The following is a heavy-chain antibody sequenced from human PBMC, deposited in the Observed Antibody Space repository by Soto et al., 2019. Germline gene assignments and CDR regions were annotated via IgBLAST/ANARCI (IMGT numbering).Heavy chain of an antibody. J-gene: IGHJ4*02. V-gene: IGHV4-39*01. CDR2: IFYGGGSGVS. Sequence: SDTLSVTCTVSGGSFSSSNYYWGWIRQPPGKGLEWIGNIFYGGGSGVSYYSPSLKSRVTISVDTSKNQFSLNMRSLTAADTAVYFCARRGGGDSLCEAWGQGNLVSVSS. CDR3: ARRGGGDSLCEA. CDR1: GGSFSSSNYY. D-gene: IGHD4-17*01.